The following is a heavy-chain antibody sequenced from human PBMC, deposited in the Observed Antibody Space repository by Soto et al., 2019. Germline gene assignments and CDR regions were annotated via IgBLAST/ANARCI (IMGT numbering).Heavy chain of an antibody. CDR1: GGTFRSYA. CDR3: ARGSTTVTSGFDY. Sequence: AASVKVSCKASGGTFRSYAISWVRQAPGQGLEWMGWIIPIFGTANYAQKFQGRVTITADESTSTAYMELSSLRSEDTAVYYCARGSTTVTSGFDYWGQGTLVTVSS. CDR2: IIPIFGTA. V-gene: IGHV1-69*13. D-gene: IGHD4-17*01. J-gene: IGHJ4*02.